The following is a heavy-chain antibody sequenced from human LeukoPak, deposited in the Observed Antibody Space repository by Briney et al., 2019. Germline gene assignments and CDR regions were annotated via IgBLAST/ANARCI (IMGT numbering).Heavy chain of an antibody. CDR3: AKGQSRDDFWSGYLPHFDY. Sequence: GGSLRLSCAASGLTFNSYAMTWVRQAPGKGLEWVSSISGRGDDTYSADSVKGRFTISRDNSKNTLYLQMNSLRAEDTAVYYCAKGQSRDDFWSGYLPHFDYWGQGTLVTVFS. J-gene: IGHJ4*02. CDR1: GLTFNSYA. V-gene: IGHV3-23*01. D-gene: IGHD3-3*01. CDR2: ISGRGDDT.